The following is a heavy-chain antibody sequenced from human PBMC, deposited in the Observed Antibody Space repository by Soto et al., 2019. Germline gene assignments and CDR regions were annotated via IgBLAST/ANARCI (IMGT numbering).Heavy chain of an antibody. V-gene: IGHV4-59*01. CDR2: IYYSGST. D-gene: IGHD2-2*01. CDR3: VSEVIVLVPAAIQGDYYYYYGMDV. CDR1: GGSISSYY. Sequence: SETLSLTCTVSGGSISSYYWSWIRQPPGKGLEWIGYIYYSGSTNYNPSLKSRVTISVDTSKNHFSLNLSSMTAADTAVYYCVSEVIVLVPAAIQGDYYYYYGMDVWGQGTTVTVS. J-gene: IGHJ6*02.